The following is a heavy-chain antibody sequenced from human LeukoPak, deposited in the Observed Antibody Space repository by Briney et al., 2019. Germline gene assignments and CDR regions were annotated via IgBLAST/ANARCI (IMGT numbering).Heavy chain of an antibody. V-gene: IGHV3-11*04. J-gene: IGHJ4*02. CDR1: GFTFSDSY. D-gene: IGHD2-15*01. Sequence: GGSLRLSCAASGFTFSDSYMSWIRQAPGKGLEWISYISSSGGTIYYAYSVKGRFSISRDNAKNSLYLQMNSLRAEDTAVYYCARGYCSGGTCYLFDYWGQGTLVTVSS. CDR2: ISSSGGTI. CDR3: ARGYCSGGTCYLFDY.